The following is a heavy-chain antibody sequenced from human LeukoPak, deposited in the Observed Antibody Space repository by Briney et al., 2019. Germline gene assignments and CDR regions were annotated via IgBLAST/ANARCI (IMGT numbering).Heavy chain of an antibody. Sequence: GGSLRLSCAASGFTFSDYYMSWIRQAPGKGLEWVSYISSSGSTIYYADSVKGRFTISRDNVKNSLYPQMNSLRAEDTAVYYCARDEAARPRGYYYYYMDVWGKGTTVTVSS. CDR3: ARDEAARPRGYYYYYMDV. V-gene: IGHV3-11*04. J-gene: IGHJ6*03. D-gene: IGHD6-6*01. CDR1: GFTFSDYY. CDR2: ISSSGSTI.